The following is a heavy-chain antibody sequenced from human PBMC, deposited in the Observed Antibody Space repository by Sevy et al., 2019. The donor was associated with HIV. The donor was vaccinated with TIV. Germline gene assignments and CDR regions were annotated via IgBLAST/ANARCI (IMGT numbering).Heavy chain of an antibody. D-gene: IGHD3-16*02. CDR1: VGSISSSTYY. CDR2: IYYSGST. J-gene: IGHJ4*02. Sequence: SETLSLTCTVSVGSISSSTYYWGWIRQPPGKGLEWIGNIYYSGSTYYNPSLRSRVTISVDTSNNQFSLRLSSVTAADTAVYFCARQVAARNMITSGGVIVPWSRGTYLSDSWGQGTPVTVSS. CDR3: ARQVAARNMITSGGVIVPWSRGTYLSDS. V-gene: IGHV4-39*01.